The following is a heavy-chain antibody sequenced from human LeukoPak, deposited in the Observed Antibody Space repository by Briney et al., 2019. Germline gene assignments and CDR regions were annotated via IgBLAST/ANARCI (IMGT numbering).Heavy chain of an antibody. CDR2: VSYIGST. V-gene: IGHV4-59*08. J-gene: IGHJ4*02. CDR1: GDSFTSHY. Sequence: PSETLSLTCTVSGDSFTSHYWTWVRQSPGRGLEWIGYVSYIGSTNYNPSLKSRVTISVDTSKNQFSLKLSSVTAADTAVYYCARHLGTTVVPGFDYWGQGTLVTVSS. CDR3: ARHLGTTVVPGFDY. D-gene: IGHD4-23*01.